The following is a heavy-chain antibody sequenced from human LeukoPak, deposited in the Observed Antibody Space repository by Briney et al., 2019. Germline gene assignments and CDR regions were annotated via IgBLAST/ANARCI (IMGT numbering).Heavy chain of an antibody. CDR1: GFTFSSYS. CDR3: ARQWELIDAFDV. J-gene: IGHJ3*01. V-gene: IGHV3-48*01. D-gene: IGHD1-26*01. Sequence: PGGSLRLSCAASGFTFSSYSMNWVRQAPGKGLEWVSYISSSTSTIYYADSVKGRFTISRDNAKDSLFLQMNSLRAEDTAVHYCARQWELIDAFDVWGQGTMVTVSS. CDR2: ISSSTSTI.